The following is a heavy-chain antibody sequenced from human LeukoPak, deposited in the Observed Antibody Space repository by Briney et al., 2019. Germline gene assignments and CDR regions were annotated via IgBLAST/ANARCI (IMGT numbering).Heavy chain of an antibody. CDR3: ARGASGNWKLGYYYYYYYMDV. CDR1: GYTFTSYG. CDR2: ISAYNGNT. D-gene: IGHD1-1*01. J-gene: IGHJ6*03. Sequence: ASVKVSCKASGYTFTSYGISWVRQDPGQGLEWMGWISAYNGNTNYAQKLQGRVTMTTDTSTSTAYMELRSLRSDDTAVYYCARGASGNWKLGYYYYYYYMDVWGKGTTVTISS. V-gene: IGHV1-18*01.